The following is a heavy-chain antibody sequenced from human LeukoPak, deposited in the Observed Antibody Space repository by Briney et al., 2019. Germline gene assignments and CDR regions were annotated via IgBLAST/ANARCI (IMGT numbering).Heavy chain of an antibody. D-gene: IGHD2-15*01. V-gene: IGHV1-2*02. Sequence: ASVKVSCKASGYTFTGYYMHWVRQAPGQGLEWMGWINPNSGVTNYAQKFQGRVTMTRDTSISTDYMELSRLRSDDPAVYYYAMVVAATRNYYYYYGMDVWGQGTTVTVSS. CDR1: GYTFTGYY. CDR3: AMVVAATRNYYYYYGMDV. J-gene: IGHJ6*02. CDR2: INPNSGVT.